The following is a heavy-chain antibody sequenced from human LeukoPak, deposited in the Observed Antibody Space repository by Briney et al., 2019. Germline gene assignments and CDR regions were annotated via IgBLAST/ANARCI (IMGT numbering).Heavy chain of an antibody. Sequence: GGSLRLSCAASGFIFSTYSMNWVRRAPGKGLEWVSYISSSSSTIYYADSVKGRFTISRDNAENSLYLQMNSLGAEDTAVYYCARDDHYNYYYMDVWGKGTTVTVS. V-gene: IGHV3-48*01. J-gene: IGHJ6*03. CDR3: ARDDHYNYYYMDV. CDR1: GFIFSTYS. CDR2: ISSSSSTI.